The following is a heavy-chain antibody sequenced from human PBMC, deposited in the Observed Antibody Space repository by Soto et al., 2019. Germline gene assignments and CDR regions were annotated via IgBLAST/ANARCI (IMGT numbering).Heavy chain of an antibody. V-gene: IGHV1-46*03. CDR1: GYTFTSYY. D-gene: IGHD3-3*01. CDR2: INPSGGST. CDR3: ARAPSVGTIFGVVTSYYFDY. Sequence: ASVKVSCKASGYTFTSYYMHWVRQAPGQGLEWMGIINPSGGSTSYAQKFQGRVTMTRDTSTSTVYMELSSLRSEDTAVYYCARAPSVGTIFGVVTSYYFDYWGQGTLVTVSS. J-gene: IGHJ4*02.